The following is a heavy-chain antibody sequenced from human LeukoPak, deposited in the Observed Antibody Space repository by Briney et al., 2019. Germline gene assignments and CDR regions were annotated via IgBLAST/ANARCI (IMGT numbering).Heavy chain of an antibody. J-gene: IGHJ4*02. CDR3: ARWHSHGRYFDY. CDR2: TSDSGGHT. D-gene: IGHD2-21*01. Sequence: SETLSLTCTVSGGSISGYYWNWTRQPPGQGLEWIGYTSDSGGHTDYKPSLKSRVAISVDTSKNQFSLKLTFATAADTAVYYCARWHSHGRYFDYWGQGALVTVSS. CDR1: GGSISGYY. V-gene: IGHV4-59*01.